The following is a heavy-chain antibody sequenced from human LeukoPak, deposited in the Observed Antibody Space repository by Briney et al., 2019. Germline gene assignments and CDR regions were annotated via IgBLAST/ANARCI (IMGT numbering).Heavy chain of an antibody. V-gene: IGHV3-43*01. Sequence: PGGSLRLSCAASGFTFSSYAMSWVRQAPGKGLEWVSLISWDGGSTYYADSVKGRFTISRDNSKNSLYLQMNSLRTEDTALYYCAKDIGPVGTAMPPGAPDYWGQGTLVTVSS. CDR2: ISWDGGST. CDR3: AKDIGPVGTAMPPGAPDY. D-gene: IGHD5-18*01. J-gene: IGHJ4*02. CDR1: GFTFSSYA.